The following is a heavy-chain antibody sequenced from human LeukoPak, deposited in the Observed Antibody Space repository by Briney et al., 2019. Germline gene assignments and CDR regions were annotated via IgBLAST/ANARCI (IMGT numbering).Heavy chain of an antibody. J-gene: IGHJ4*02. D-gene: IGHD1-26*01. V-gene: IGHV4-59*08. CDR2: IYYTGST. Sequence: LETLSLACTVSGGSISSYYWTWIRQPPGKGLEWIGYIYYTGSTNYNPSLKSRVTMSVDTSRNQFSLKLTSVTAADTAVYYCASYDRTSGAYYFDYWGQGTLVTVSS. CDR1: GGSISSYY. CDR3: ASYDRTSGAYYFDY.